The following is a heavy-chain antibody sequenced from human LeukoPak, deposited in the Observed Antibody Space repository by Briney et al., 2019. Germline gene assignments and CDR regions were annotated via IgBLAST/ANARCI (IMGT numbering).Heavy chain of an antibody. CDR1: GFTFSSYS. CDR3: ARHASGSYYNDY. J-gene: IGHJ4*02. CDR2: IRGFDSII. D-gene: IGHD3-10*01. V-gene: IGHV3-48*04. Sequence: GGSLRLSCAASGFTFSSYSMNWVRQAPGKGLEWVSYIRGFDSIIYYADSVKGRFTISRDNAKSSLYLQMNSLRAEDTAVYYCARHASGSYYNDYWGQGTLVTVSS.